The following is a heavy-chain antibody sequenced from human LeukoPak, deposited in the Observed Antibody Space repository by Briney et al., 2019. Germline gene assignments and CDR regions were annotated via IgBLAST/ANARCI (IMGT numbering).Heavy chain of an antibody. J-gene: IGHJ5*02. V-gene: IGHV1-18*01. D-gene: IGHD3-16*01. Sequence: GASVKVSCKASGYTFTSYGISWVRQAPGQGLEWMGWISAYNGNTNYAQKLQGRVTMTTDTSTSTAYMELRSLRSDDTAVYYCARDALRAGPGGFYDYVWGSYADPWGQGTLVTVSS. CDR3: ARDALRAGPGGFYDYVWGSYADP. CDR1: GYTFTSYG. CDR2: ISAYNGNT.